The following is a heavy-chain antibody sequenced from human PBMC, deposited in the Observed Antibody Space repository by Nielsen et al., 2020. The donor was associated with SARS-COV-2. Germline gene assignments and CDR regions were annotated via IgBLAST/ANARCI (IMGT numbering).Heavy chain of an antibody. Sequence: GESLKISCAASGFRFTSYSMNWVRQAPGKGLEWVASITRSGAYMYYADSVRGRFTVSRDNAENSLYLQMNSLRDEDTAVYYRARDQDGGADTSNWYFVLWGRGTLVIVSS. V-gene: IGHV3-21*01. J-gene: IGHJ2*01. CDR3: ARDQDGGADTSNWYFVL. CDR2: ITRSGAYM. D-gene: IGHD5-18*01. CDR1: GFRFTSYS.